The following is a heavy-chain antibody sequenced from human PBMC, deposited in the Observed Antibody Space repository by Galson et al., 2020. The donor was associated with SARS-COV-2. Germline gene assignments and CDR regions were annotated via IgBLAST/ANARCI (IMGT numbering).Heavy chain of an antibody. D-gene: IGHD2-15*01. CDR3: ARGYCSGGSCYRGMDV. V-gene: IGHV3-48*03. J-gene: IGHJ6*02. CDR2: ISFSGGTT. CDR1: GFTFSSYE. Sequence: GGSLRLSCAASGFTFSSYEMNWVRQAPGKGLEWISYISFSGGTTYYADSVKGRFTISRDNGKNSLYLQISSLKAEDAGVYYCARGYCSGGSCYRGMDVWGQGTTVTVSS.